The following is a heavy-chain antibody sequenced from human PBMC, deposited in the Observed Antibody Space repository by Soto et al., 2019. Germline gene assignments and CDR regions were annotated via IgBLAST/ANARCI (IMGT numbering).Heavy chain of an antibody. D-gene: IGHD4-4*01. CDR2: ISWNSGSI. J-gene: IGHJ6*03. CDR1: GFTFDDYA. CDR3: DQEDTVTYYMDV. Sequence: HPGGSLRLSCAASGFTFDDYAMHWVRQAPGKGLEWVSGISWNSGSIGYADSVKGRFTISRDNAKNSLYLQMNSLRAEDTALYYGDQEDTVTYYMDVWGNGNTVNVS. V-gene: IGHV3-9*01.